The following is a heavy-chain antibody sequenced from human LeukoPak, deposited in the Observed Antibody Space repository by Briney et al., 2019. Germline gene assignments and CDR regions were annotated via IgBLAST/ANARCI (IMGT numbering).Heavy chain of an antibody. Sequence: GASVKVSCKASVYTFSSYGFSWVRQAPGQGLEWMGWISAYNGNTNYAQKFQGRVTMTTDTSTSTVYMELRSLRSDDTAVYYCARDAPGVSGVFDYWGQGTLVTVSS. V-gene: IGHV1-18*01. D-gene: IGHD2-8*01. CDR2: ISAYNGNT. CDR3: ARDAPGVSGVFDY. CDR1: VYTFSSYG. J-gene: IGHJ4*02.